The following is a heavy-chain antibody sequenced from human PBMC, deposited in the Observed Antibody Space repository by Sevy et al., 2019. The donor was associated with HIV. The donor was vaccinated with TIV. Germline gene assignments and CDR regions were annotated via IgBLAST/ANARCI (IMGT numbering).Heavy chain of an antibody. J-gene: IGHJ4*02. CDR2: ILPIFGTT. CDR1: GGTFSNHI. D-gene: IGHD3-16*02. CDR3: AKGMQFSFALSQVPLTAFES. V-gene: IGHV1-69*13. Sequence: ASVKVSCQTSGGTFSNHILNWVRQAPGHKFEWVGGILPIFGTTNYGQKLRGRVTFTAEASTSTVYMELSSLRPDDTVLSYCAKGMQFSFALSQVPLTAFESWGQGTLVTVSS.